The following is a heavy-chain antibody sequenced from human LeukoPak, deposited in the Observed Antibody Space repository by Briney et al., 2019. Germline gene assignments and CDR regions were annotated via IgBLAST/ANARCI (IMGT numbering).Heavy chain of an antibody. J-gene: IGHJ4*02. D-gene: IGHD1-26*01. CDR1: GGSISSYY. Sequence: SETLSLTCTVSGGSISSYYWSWIRQPAGKGLEWIGRIYTSGSTNYNPSLKSRVTMSVDTSKNQFSLKLSSVTAEDTAVYYCAKDRLYSGSSELDSWGQGTLVTVSS. CDR3: AKDRLYSGSSELDS. V-gene: IGHV4-4*07. CDR2: IYTSGST.